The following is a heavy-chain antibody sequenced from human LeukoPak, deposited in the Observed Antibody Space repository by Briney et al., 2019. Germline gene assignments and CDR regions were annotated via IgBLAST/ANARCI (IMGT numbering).Heavy chain of an antibody. CDR1: GDSVSRDTAT. V-gene: IGHV6-1*01. D-gene: IGHD6-19*01. CDR2: TYYRSKWYN. CDR3: TGVLGAVAFDWFDP. J-gene: IGHJ5*02. Sequence: SQTLSLTCAISGDSVSRDTATGNWITQSPSRGLEWLGRTYYRSKWYNDYAESVKSRITINPDTSKNQFSLQLNSVTPEDTAVYYCTGVLGAVAFDWFDPWGQGTLVTVSS.